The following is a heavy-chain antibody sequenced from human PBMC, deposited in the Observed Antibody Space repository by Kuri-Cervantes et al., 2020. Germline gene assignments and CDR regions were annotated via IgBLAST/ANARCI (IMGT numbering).Heavy chain of an antibody. J-gene: IGHJ5*02. CDR3: AKGAVADMYNWFDP. Sequence: GGSLRPSCAASGFTFDDYAMHWVRQAPGKGLEWVSGISWNSGSIGYADSVKGRFTISRDNAKNSLYLQMNSLRAEDTALYYCAKGAVADMYNWFDPWGQGTLVTVSS. D-gene: IGHD6-19*01. CDR1: GFTFDDYA. CDR2: ISWNSGSI. V-gene: IGHV3-9*01.